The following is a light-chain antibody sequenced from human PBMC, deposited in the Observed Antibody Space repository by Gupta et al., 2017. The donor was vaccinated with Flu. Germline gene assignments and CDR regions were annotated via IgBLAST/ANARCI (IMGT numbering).Light chain of an antibody. J-gene: IGKJ1*01. CDR3: QQYGSFWT. V-gene: IGKV3-20*01. CDR2: GAS. CDR1: QSVSSSY. Sequence: EIVLTQSPGTLSLSPGERATLSCRASQSVSSSYLAWYQQKPGQAPRLLICGASSRATGIPDRFSGSGSGTDFTLTISRLEPEDFAVYYCQQYGSFWTFGQGTKVEIK.